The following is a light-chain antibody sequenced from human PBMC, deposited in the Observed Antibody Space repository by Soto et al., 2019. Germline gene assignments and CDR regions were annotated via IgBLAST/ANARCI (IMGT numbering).Light chain of an antibody. CDR2: KAS. CDR3: QQYNSYWT. CDR1: QSISSW. V-gene: IGKV1-5*03. J-gene: IGKJ1*01. Sequence: DIQMTQSPSTLSASVGDRVTITCRARQSISSWLAWYQQKPGKAPKLLINKASSLESGVPSRFSGSGSGTEFTLTISSLQPDDFATYYCQQYNSYWTFGQGTKVDI.